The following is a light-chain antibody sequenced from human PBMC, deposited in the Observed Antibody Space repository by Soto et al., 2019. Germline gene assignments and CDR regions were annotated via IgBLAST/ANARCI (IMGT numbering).Light chain of an antibody. J-gene: IGKJ1*01. CDR3: QQYNKWPLT. CDR2: DAS. CDR1: QSISSW. V-gene: IGKV1-5*01. Sequence: DIQMTPSPSTLSASVGDRVTITCRASQSISSWLAWYQQKPGKAPKLLIYDASSLESGVPSRFSGSGSGTEFTLTISSLQSEDFTVYYCQQYNKWPLTFGQGTKVDIK.